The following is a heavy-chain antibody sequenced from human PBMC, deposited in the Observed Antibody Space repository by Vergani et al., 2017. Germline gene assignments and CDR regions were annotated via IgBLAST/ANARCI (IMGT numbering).Heavy chain of an antibody. V-gene: IGHV3-9*01. CDR1: GFTFQAFA. Sequence: VEAGGGLVQPGGCLRLSCTASGFTFQAFACHWVRQFSGRGLEWVSGIDRNYGVKNGNSFEGRFSISSDNAKKAVFLQMNNLRHEDTALYFCVKDNDYAADGPFDLWGRGTLVTVSS. D-gene: IGHD3-16*01. J-gene: IGHJ2*01. CDR3: VKDNDYAADGPFDL. CDR2: IDRNYGVK.